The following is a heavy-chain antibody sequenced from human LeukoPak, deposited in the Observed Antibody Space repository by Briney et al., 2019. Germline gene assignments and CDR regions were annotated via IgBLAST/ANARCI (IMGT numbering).Heavy chain of an antibody. CDR3: AKDKRRITMMGLIAY. CDR1: GFTFSSYA. V-gene: IGHV3-23*01. CDR2: ISGSGGST. D-gene: IGHD3-22*01. J-gene: IGHJ4*02. Sequence: GGSLRLSCAASGFTFSSYAMSWVRQAAGKGLEWVSAISGSGGSTYYADSVKGRFTISRDNSKNTLYLQMNSLRAEDTAVYYCAKDKRRITMMGLIAYWGQGTLVTVSS.